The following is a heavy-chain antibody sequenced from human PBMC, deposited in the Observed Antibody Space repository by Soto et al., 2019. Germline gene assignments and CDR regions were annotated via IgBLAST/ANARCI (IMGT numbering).Heavy chain of an antibody. V-gene: IGHV4-59*01. CDR2: IYYSGST. D-gene: IGHD5-18*01. J-gene: IGHJ4*02. CDR3: ASTIDTAMVYY. Sequence: SETLCLTCTVCGGSISSYYWSCIRYPPGKGLDWIGYIYYSGSTNYTPSLKSRVTISVDTSKNQFSLKLIFVTAADTAVYYCASTIDTAMVYYWGQGTLVTVS. CDR1: GGSISSYY.